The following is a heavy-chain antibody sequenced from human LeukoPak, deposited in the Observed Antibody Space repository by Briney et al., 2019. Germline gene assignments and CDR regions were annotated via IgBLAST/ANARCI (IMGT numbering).Heavy chain of an antibody. Sequence: ASVKVSCKTSGYSFKIYAISWVRQAPGQGLEWIGWISTYDGDTNYAQKVQGRVTMTTDTSTSTAYMELRSLRSDDTAVYYCVRDLGPRGIISPQGYWGQGTLVTVSS. CDR3: VRDLGPRGIISPQGY. J-gene: IGHJ4*02. CDR2: ISTYDGDT. D-gene: IGHD5-24*01. CDR1: GYSFKIYA. V-gene: IGHV1-18*01.